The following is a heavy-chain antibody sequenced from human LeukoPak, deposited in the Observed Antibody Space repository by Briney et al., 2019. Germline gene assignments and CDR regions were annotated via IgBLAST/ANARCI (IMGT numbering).Heavy chain of an antibody. CDR2: MNPNSGNT. CDR3: ARGENFRSTDDVIDY. Sequence: ADSVTDSCKASGYTFTSYDINWVRQATGQGLEWMGWMNPNSGNTGYAQKFQGRVTMTRNTSISTAYMELSSLRSEDTAVYYCARGENFRSTDDVIDYWGQGTLVTVSS. D-gene: IGHD4-11*01. V-gene: IGHV1-8*01. CDR1: GYTFTSYD. J-gene: IGHJ4*02.